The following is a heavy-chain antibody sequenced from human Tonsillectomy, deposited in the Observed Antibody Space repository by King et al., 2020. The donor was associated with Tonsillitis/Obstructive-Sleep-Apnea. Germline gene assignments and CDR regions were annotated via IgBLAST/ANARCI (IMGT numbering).Heavy chain of an antibody. CDR1: EFSLSTGGVG. Sequence: VTLKESGPTLVKPPQTLTLTCTFSEFSLSTGGVGVGWIRQPPGKALEWLALIYWDDDKGYSPSLKSRLTITKDTSKNQVVLTMTNMDPVDTATYYCARGSYDLDAFDIWGQGTMVTVSS. D-gene: IGHD3-3*01. CDR2: IYWDDDK. J-gene: IGHJ3*02. CDR3: ARGSYDLDAFDI. V-gene: IGHV2-5*02.